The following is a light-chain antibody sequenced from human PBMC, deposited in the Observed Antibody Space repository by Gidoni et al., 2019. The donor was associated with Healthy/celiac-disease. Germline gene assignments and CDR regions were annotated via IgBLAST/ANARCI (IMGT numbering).Light chain of an antibody. Sequence: EIVLTQSPGTLSLSPGERATLSSSASQSVSSSYLAWYQQKPGQAPRLLIYGASSRATGIPDRVSGSGSGTDFTLTISRLEPEDLAVYYCQQYGSSPGTFGQGTKVEIK. V-gene: IGKV3-20*01. CDR3: QQYGSSPGT. J-gene: IGKJ1*01. CDR2: GAS. CDR1: QSVSSSY.